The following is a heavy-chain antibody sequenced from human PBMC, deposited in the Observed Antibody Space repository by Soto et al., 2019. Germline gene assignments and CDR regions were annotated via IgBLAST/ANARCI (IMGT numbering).Heavy chain of an antibody. J-gene: IGHJ6*02. CDR3: ARELHGGSYGMDV. V-gene: IGHV3-13*01. CDR1: GFTFSNYD. Sequence: EVQLVESGGGLVQPGGSLRLSCAASGFTFSNYDMHWVRHVTGKGLEWVSGITTAGDTYYPGSVKGRFTISREKANISLYLQMNSLSAGDTAVYYCARELHGGSYGMDVWGQGTTVNVAS. CDR2: ITTAGDT.